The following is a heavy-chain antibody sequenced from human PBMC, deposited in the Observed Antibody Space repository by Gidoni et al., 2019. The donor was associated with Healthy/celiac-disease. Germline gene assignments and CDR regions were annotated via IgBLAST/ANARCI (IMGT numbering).Heavy chain of an antibody. CDR1: GGPFSSYA. Sequence: QVQLVQSGAEVKKPGSSVKVSCKASGGPFSSYAISWVRRAPGQGLEWMGGIIPIFGTANYAQKFQGRVTITADESTSTAYMELSSLRSEDTAVYYCARDGMITFGGVIVPYTFDYWGQGTLVTVSS. J-gene: IGHJ4*02. CDR2: IIPIFGTA. D-gene: IGHD3-16*02. V-gene: IGHV1-69*01. CDR3: ARDGMITFGGVIVPYTFDY.